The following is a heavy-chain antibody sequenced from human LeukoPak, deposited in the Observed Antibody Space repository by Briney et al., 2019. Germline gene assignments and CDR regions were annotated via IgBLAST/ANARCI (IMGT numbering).Heavy chain of an antibody. Sequence: APVKVSCKASGYSFTGYFIHWVRQAPGQGLEWMGCIDPNSGDTKYAQKFQGRVSMPRDTSTRTAYMELSRLRSDDTAVYFCARPGSTGYSLDYWGQGTLVTVSS. J-gene: IGHJ4*02. CDR2: IDPNSGDT. CDR3: ARPGSTGYSLDY. V-gene: IGHV1-2*02. D-gene: IGHD3-22*01. CDR1: GYSFTGYF.